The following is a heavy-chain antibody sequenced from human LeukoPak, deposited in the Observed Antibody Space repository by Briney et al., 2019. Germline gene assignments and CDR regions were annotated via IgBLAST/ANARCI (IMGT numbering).Heavy chain of an antibody. J-gene: IGHJ4*02. D-gene: IGHD4-23*01. CDR1: GFTFSSYA. CDR3: ARDGPSYGGNSLRIDY. CDR2: ISYDGSNK. Sequence: GGSLRLSCAASGFTFSSYAMHWVRQAPGKGLEWVAVISYDGSNKYYADSVKGRFTISRDNSKNTLYLQMNCLRAEDTAVYYCARDGPSYGGNSLRIDYWGQGTLVTVSS. V-gene: IGHV3-30*04.